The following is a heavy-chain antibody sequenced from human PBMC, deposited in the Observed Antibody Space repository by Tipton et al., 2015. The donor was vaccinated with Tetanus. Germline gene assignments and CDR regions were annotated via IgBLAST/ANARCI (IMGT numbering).Heavy chain of an antibody. CDR2: IKHDGSEK. D-gene: IGHD1-1*01. Sequence: SLRLSCAASGFDFSTYWMSWVRQAPGKGLEWVAYIKHDGSEKYYVDPVKGRFTISRDNTKDSLFLQLSGLRDEDTAVYFCARRSLTNYGLDVWGQGTPVTVSS. V-gene: IGHV3-7*01. CDR3: ARRSLTNYGLDV. CDR1: GFDFSTYW. J-gene: IGHJ6*02.